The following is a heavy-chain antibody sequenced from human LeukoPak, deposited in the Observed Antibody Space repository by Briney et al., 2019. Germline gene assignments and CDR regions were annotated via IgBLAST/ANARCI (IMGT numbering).Heavy chain of an antibody. CDR2: IRSESNTYAT. V-gene: IGHV3-73*01. D-gene: IGHD3-10*01. CDR1: GFTFSGSA. J-gene: IGHJ6*03. Sequence: GGSLRLSCAASGFTFSGSAMHWVRQASGKGLEWVGHIRSESNTYATTYAASLKGRFTISRDDSKNTAYLQMNSLKTEDTAVYYCTRQLGELLSGTLYYYYLDVWGKGTTVTVSS. CDR3: TRQLGELLSGTLYYYYLDV.